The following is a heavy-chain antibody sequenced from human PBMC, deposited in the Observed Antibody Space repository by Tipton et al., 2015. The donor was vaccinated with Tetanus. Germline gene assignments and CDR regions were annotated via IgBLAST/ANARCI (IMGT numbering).Heavy chain of an antibody. CDR3: SRDPNADVVVAEPDDAFDI. D-gene: IGHD2-15*01. J-gene: IGHJ3*02. Sequence: RSLRLSCAASGFTFADYAMSWFRQAPGKGLEWVGFIRSKAYGETTEYAASVKGRFTMSRDDSKNIAYLQMNTLKTEDTAVYYCSRDPNADVVVAEPDDAFDIWGQGTMVTVSS. CDR1: GFTFADYA. CDR2: IRSKAYGETT. V-gene: IGHV3-49*03.